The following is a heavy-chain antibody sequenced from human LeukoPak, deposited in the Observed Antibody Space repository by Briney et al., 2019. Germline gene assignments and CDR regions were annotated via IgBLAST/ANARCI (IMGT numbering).Heavy chain of an antibody. Sequence: GASVKVSCKVSGYTLTELSMHWVRQAPGKGLEWMGGFDPEDGETIYAQKFQGRVTMTEDTSTDTAYMELSSLRSEDTAVYYCATIPRHYYDSSGYYYFDYRGQGTLVTVSS. V-gene: IGHV1-24*01. CDR1: GYTLTELS. CDR3: ATIPRHYYDSSGYYYFDY. CDR2: FDPEDGET. D-gene: IGHD3-22*01. J-gene: IGHJ4*02.